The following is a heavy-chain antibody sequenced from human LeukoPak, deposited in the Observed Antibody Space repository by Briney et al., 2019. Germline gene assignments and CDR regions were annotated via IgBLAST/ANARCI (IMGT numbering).Heavy chain of an antibody. CDR2: ISYDGSNK. D-gene: IGHD6-13*01. J-gene: IGHJ4*02. CDR1: GFTFSSYS. CDR3: ARDYAAADYYFDY. Sequence: GGSLRLSCAASGFTFSSYSMNWVRQAPGKGLEWVAVISYDGSNKYYADSVKGRFTISRDNSKNTLYLQMNSLRAEDTAVYYCARDYAAADYYFDYWGQGTLVTVSS. V-gene: IGHV3-30*03.